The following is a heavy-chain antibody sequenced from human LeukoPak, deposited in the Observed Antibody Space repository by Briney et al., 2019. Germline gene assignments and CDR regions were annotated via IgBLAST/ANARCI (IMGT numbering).Heavy chain of an antibody. CDR1: GFTFSSYA. J-gene: IGHJ6*03. CDR2: FSGSGGNT. V-gene: IGHV3-23*01. D-gene: IGHD3-10*01. Sequence: GGSLRLSCAASGFTFSSYAMSWVRQAPGKGLEWVSTFSGSGGNTYYADSVKGRFTISRDNSKNSLYLQMNSLRAEDTAVYYCARDRPSMVRGVIILSHYYYYMDVWGKGTTVTISS. CDR3: ARDRPSMVRGVIILSHYYYYMDV.